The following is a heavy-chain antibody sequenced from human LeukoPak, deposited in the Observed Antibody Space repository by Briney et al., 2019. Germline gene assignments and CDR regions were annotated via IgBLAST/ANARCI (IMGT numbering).Heavy chain of an antibody. Sequence: ASVKVSCKASGYTFTSYDINWVRQATGQGLEWMGWMNHNSGNTGYAQKFQGRVTMTRNTSISTAYMELSSLRSEDTAVYYCATPTHGSSGYYYNWGQGTLVTVSS. CDR3: ATPTHGSSGYYYN. D-gene: IGHD3-22*01. J-gene: IGHJ4*02. CDR2: MNHNSGNT. V-gene: IGHV1-8*01. CDR1: GYTFTSYD.